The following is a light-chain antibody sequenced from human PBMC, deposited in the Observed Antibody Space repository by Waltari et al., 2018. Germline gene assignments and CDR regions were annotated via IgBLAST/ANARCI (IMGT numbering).Light chain of an antibody. CDR3: SSYAGTYTGV. CDR1: SSDVGGYNY. Sequence: QSALTQPRSVSESPGQSVTISCTGTSSDVGGYNYISWYQHHPGKAPKLRIYDVTKRPSGVPDRCSASKSGNTASLSISGLRAEDEADYYCSSYAGTYTGVFGGGTKLTVL. CDR2: DVT. V-gene: IGLV2-11*01. J-gene: IGLJ3*02.